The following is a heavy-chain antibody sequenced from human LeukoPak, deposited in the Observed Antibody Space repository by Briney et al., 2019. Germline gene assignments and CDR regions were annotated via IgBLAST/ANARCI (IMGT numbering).Heavy chain of an antibody. CDR1: GFTFSSYA. J-gene: IGHJ1*01. D-gene: IGHD3-22*01. CDR2: ISGSGGST. Sequence: GGSLRLSCAASGFTFSSYAMSWVSQAPGKWLEWDSGISGSGGSTYCADSVKGRFTISRDNPKNTLSLQMNSLRAEDTAVYYCAKDNYYDSSGYYGEYFQHWGQGTLVTVS. V-gene: IGHV3-23*01. CDR3: AKDNYYDSSGYYGEYFQH.